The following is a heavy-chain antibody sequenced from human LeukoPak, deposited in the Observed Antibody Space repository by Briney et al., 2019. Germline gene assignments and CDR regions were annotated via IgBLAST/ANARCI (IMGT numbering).Heavy chain of an antibody. CDR1: GYTFTSYY. J-gene: IGHJ4*02. D-gene: IGHD2-2*02. Sequence: ASVKVSCKASGYTFTSYYMHWVRQAPGQGLEWMGIINPSGGSTSYAQKFQGRVTMTRDTSTSTVYMELSSLRSEDTAVYYCAAALPATAIAPVEPFDYWGQGTLVTVSS. V-gene: IGHV1-46*01. CDR2: INPSGGST. CDR3: AAALPATAIAPVEPFDY.